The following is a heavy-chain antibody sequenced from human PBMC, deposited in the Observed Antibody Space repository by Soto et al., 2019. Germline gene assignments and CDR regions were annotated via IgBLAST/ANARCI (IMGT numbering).Heavy chain of an antibody. CDR2: ISYDGSNK. V-gene: IGHV3-30*18. CDR1: GFTFSSYG. CDR3: AKDYYQNNPDPFDI. Sequence: PGGSLRLSCAASGFTFSSYGMHWVRQAPGNGLEWVAVISYDGSNKYYADSVKGRFTISRDNSKNTLYLQMNSLRAEDTAVYYCAKDYYQNNPDPFDIWGQGTMVTVSS. J-gene: IGHJ3*02. D-gene: IGHD3-22*01.